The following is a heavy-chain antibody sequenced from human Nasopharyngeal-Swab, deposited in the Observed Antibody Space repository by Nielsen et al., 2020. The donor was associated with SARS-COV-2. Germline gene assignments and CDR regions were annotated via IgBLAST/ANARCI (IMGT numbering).Heavy chain of an antibody. D-gene: IGHD2-15*01. Sequence: ASVKVSCKASGYILSKYYMHWVRQAPGQGLEWMGMIDPSGGTKYTQKFQDRITMTRDTSTSTLYMEVARLRSDDTAVYYCARDNVVVAAANYYGVDVWGQGTTVTVSS. CDR1: GYILSKYY. J-gene: IGHJ6*01. V-gene: IGHV1-46*01. CDR2: IDPSGGT. CDR3: ARDNVVVAAANYYGVDV.